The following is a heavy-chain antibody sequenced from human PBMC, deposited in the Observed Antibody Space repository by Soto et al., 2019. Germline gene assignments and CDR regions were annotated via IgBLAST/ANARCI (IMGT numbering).Heavy chain of an antibody. V-gene: IGHV4-39*02. CDR1: GGSISSSSYY. D-gene: IGHD6-6*01. CDR3: ARDGLSSSPLDY. J-gene: IGHJ4*02. Sequence: PSETLSLTCTVSGGSISSSSYYWGWIRQPPGKGLEWIGSIYYSGSTYYNPSLKSRVTISVDTSKNQFSLKLSSVTAEDTAVYYCARDGLSSSPLDYWGQGTLVTVSS. CDR2: IYYSGST.